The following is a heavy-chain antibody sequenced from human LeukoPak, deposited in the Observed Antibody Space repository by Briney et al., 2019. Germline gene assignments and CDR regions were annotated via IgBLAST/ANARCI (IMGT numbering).Heavy chain of an antibody. CDR3: ARDSDGSGSYFDP. CDR1: GGSISSHY. V-gene: IGHV4-59*11. Sequence: ETLTLTCTVSGGSISSHYWSWIRQPPGKGLEWIGYIYYSGSTNYNPSLKSRVTISVDTSKNQFSLKLSSVTAADTAVYYCARDSDGSGSYFDPWGQGTLVTVSS. D-gene: IGHD1-26*01. CDR2: IYYSGST. J-gene: IGHJ5*02.